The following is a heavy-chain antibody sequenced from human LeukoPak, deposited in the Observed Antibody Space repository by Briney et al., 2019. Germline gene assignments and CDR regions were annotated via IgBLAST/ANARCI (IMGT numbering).Heavy chain of an antibody. CDR3: ASPTTGSYYYGMDV. CDR1: GFTVSSNY. V-gene: IGHV3-66*01. Sequence: QPGGSLRLSCAASGFTVSSNYMSWVRQAPGKGLEWVSVIYSGGSTYYADSVKGRFTISRDNSKNTLYLQMNSLRAEDTAVYYCASPTTGSYYYGMDVWGQGTTVTVSS. D-gene: IGHD1-14*01. CDR2: IYSGGST. J-gene: IGHJ6*02.